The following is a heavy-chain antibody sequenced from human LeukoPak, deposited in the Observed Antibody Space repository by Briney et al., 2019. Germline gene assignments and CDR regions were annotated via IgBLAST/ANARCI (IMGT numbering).Heavy chain of an antibody. CDR3: TRPYYYYMDV. Sequence: SETLSLNCAVSGGSISDYWWGWARQPPGKGLEWIGEIYHSGRTNYNPSLKSRVTMSVDKSKNQFPLKLSSVTAADTAVYYCTRPYYYYMDVWGKGTTVTISS. CDR1: GGSISDYW. V-gene: IGHV4-4*02. CDR2: IYHSGRT. J-gene: IGHJ6*03.